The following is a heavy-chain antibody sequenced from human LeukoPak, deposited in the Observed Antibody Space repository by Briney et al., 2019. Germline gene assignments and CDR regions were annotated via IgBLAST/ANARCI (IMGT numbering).Heavy chain of an antibody. J-gene: IGHJ6*02. CDR3: AGDVTPLYSSSRKVNYGMDV. CDR1: GFTFSIYW. V-gene: IGHV3-7*01. CDR2: IKEDGSEK. D-gene: IGHD6-13*01. Sequence: GGSLRLSCAASGFTFSIYWMTWVRQAPGKGLEWVANIKEDGSEKNYVDSVKGRITISRDNGKNSLYLQMNSLRAEDTAVYYCAGDVTPLYSSSRKVNYGMDVWGHGTSVTVSS.